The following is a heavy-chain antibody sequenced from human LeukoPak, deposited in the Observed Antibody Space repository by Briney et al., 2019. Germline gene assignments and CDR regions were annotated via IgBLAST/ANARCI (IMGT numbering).Heavy chain of an antibody. V-gene: IGHV3-21*04. J-gene: IGHJ3*02. CDR1: GFTFSSYS. D-gene: IGHD6-13*01. Sequence: GGSLRLSCAASGFTFSSYSMNWVRQAPGKGLEWVSSISSSSSYIYYADSVKGRFTISRDNAKNSLYLQMNSLRAEDTAVYYCARAGIAAAGGAFDIWGQGTMVTVSS. CDR2: ISSSSSYI. CDR3: ARAGIAAAGGAFDI.